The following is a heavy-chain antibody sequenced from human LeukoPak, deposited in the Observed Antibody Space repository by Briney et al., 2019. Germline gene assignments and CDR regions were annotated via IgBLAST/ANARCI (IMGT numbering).Heavy chain of an antibody. Sequence: GGSLRLSCAASGLTFSSYGMSWARQAPGKGLEWVSAISGSGGSTYYADSVKGRFTISRDNSKNTLYLQMNSLRAEDTAVYYCAKIEFDDSSGYYAYWGQGTLVTVSS. V-gene: IGHV3-23*01. J-gene: IGHJ4*02. D-gene: IGHD3-22*01. CDR2: ISGSGGST. CDR3: AKIEFDDSSGYYAY. CDR1: GLTFSSYG.